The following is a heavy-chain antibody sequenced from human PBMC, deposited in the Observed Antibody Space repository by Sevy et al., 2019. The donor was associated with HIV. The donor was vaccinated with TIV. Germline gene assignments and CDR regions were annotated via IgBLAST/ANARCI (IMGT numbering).Heavy chain of an antibody. CDR1: GFSFSSDA. J-gene: IGHJ5*02. CDR3: ARVGGGGYYDPWSGYLEFDP. Sequence: GGSLRLSCVGSGFSFSSDAMSRVRQAPRKGLQWVATVSASSGSTYYADSVRGRFSITRDNSKNTLYVKMNSLRAEDTAVYYCARVGGGGYYDPWSGYLEFDPWGQGTLVTVSS. V-gene: IGHV3-23*01. D-gene: IGHD3-3*01. CDR2: VSASSGST.